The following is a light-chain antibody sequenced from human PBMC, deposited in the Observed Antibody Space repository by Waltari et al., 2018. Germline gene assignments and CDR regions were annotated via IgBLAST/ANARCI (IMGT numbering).Light chain of an antibody. Sequence: QSALTQPASVSGSLGQSLTISCTGTSSDVGSYNHVSWYQQYPGKAPQVIILDVTYRPSGVSNRFSGSKSGNTASLTISGLQAEDEATYYGSSFTITYTVVFGTGTKVTV. CDR1: SSDVGSYNH. CDR3: SSFTITYTVV. V-gene: IGLV2-14*03. CDR2: DVT. J-gene: IGLJ1*01.